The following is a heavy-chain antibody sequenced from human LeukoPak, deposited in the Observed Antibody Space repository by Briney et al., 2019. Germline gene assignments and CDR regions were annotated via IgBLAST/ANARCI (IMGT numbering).Heavy chain of an antibody. CDR1: GFTFSSYG. CDR3: ASATPYDILTGYYLYY. CDR2: ISYDGSNK. V-gene: IGHV3-30*03. J-gene: IGHJ4*02. D-gene: IGHD3-9*01. Sequence: PGGSLRLSCAASGFTFSSYGMHWVRQAPGKGLEWVAVISYDGSNKYYADSVKGRFTISRDNSKNTLNLQTNSLRAEDTAVYYCASATPYDILTGYYLYYWGQGTLVTVSS.